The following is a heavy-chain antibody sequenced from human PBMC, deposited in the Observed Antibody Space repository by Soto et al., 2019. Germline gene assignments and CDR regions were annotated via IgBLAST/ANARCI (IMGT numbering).Heavy chain of an antibody. V-gene: IGHV1-46*01. CDR2: INPKGGST. D-gene: IGHD2-2*01. CDR3: ARAGLVLVPTTVNSDYYYYAMDV. CDR1: GYTFTNFY. Sequence: ASVKVSCKASGYTFTNFYIHWVRQAPGHGLEWMGIINPKGGSTRSAQRLRGRLTVTRDTSTSTVYMELSSLRSEDTAVYYCARAGLVLVPTTVNSDYYYYAMDVWGQGTTVTVSS. J-gene: IGHJ6*02.